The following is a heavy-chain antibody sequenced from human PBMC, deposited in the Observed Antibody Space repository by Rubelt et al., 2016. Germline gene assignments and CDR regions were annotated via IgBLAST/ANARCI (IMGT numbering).Heavy chain of an antibody. J-gene: IGHJ2*01. CDR3: ARLPSGWYQSYFDL. V-gene: IGHV4-39*01. D-gene: IGHD6-19*01. CDR2: IYYSGST. Sequence: EWIGSIYYSGSTYYNPSLKSRVTISVDTSKNQFSLKLSSVTAADTAVYYCARLPSGWYQSYFDLWGRGTLVTVSS.